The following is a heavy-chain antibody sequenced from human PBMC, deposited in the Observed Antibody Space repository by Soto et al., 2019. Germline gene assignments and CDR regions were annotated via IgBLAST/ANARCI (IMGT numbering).Heavy chain of an antibody. CDR2: IIPIFGTA. J-gene: IGHJ4*02. V-gene: IGHV1-69*13. D-gene: IGHD6-19*01. CDR3: AAGSSGHRWGDY. Sequence: ASVKVSCKASGGTFSSYAISWVRQAPGQGLEWMGGIIPIFGTANYAQKFQGRVTIIADESTSTAYMELSSLRSEDTAVYYCAAGSSGHRWGDYWGQGTLVTVSS. CDR1: GGTFSSYA.